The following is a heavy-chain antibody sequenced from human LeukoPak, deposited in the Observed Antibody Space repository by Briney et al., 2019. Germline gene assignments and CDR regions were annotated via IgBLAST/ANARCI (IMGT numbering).Heavy chain of an antibody. Sequence: SETLSLTCTVSGGSISSSSYYWGWIRQPPGKGLEWIGSIYYSGSTYYNPSLKSRVTISVDTSKNQFSLKLSSVTAADTAVYYCARLHYDFWSGSTYYIDVWGKGTTVTVSS. J-gene: IGHJ6*03. D-gene: IGHD3-3*01. CDR2: IYYSGST. CDR3: ARLHYDFWSGSTYYIDV. V-gene: IGHV4-39*01. CDR1: GGSISSSSYY.